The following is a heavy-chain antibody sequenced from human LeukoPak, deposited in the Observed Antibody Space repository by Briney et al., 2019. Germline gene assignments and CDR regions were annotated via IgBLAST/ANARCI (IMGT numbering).Heavy chain of an antibody. CDR2: ISGSGGST. CDR1: GFTFSSYA. V-gene: IGHV3-23*01. D-gene: IGHD3-10*01. CDR3: AKDHIWRFTMVRGVTFDY. J-gene: IGHJ4*02. Sequence: GGSLRLSCAASGFTFSSYAMSWVRQAPGKGLEWVSAISGSGGSTYYADSVKGRFTISRDNSKNTLCLQMNSLRAEDTAVYYCAKDHIWRFTMVRGVTFDYWGQGTLVTVSS.